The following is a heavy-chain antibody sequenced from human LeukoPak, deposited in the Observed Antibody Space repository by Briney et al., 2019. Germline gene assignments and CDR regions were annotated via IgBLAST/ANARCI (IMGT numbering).Heavy chain of an antibody. D-gene: IGHD5-24*01. V-gene: IGHV3-53*01. CDR1: GFTGSSNY. J-gene: IGHJ3*02. CDR3: ARDRRLQFAGSFDI. Sequence: GVYLRCYGAGYGFTGSSNYMSWVRQAPGKGLEGITVIYSGGSTYYADSVKGRFTISRDNSKNTLYLQMNSLRAEDTAVYYCARDRRLQFAGSFDIWGQGTMVTVSS. CDR2: IYSGGST.